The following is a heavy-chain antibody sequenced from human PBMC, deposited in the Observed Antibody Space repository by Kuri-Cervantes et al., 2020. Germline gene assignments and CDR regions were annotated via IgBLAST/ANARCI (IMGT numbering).Heavy chain of an antibody. CDR3: ATSRDSSGCD. CDR2: IRQDGSEE. CDR1: GFTFSSYW. J-gene: IGHJ4*02. D-gene: IGHD6-19*01. Sequence: GGSLRLSCAASGFTFSSYWMSWVRQAPGKGLEWVGNIRQDGSEEYYGASVRGRFTISRDNVKNSLYLQMNSLTVDDSAVYYCATSRDSSGCDWGQGTLVTVSS. V-gene: IGHV3-7*01.